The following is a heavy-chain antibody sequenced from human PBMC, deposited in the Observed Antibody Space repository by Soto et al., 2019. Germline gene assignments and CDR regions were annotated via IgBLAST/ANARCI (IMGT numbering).Heavy chain of an antibody. J-gene: IGHJ4*02. D-gene: IGHD3-10*01. CDR1: GFTFSDHY. V-gene: IGHV3-72*01. CDR2: SKNKADSYTT. Sequence: EVQLVESGGGLVQPGGSLRLSCAASGFTFSDHYMDWVRQATGKGLEWVGRSKNKADSYTTEYAASVKGRFTISRDGSKNSLFLQMNSLKTEDTAVYHCTVWGSGNDFGAAWGQGILFTVSS. CDR3: TVWGSGNDFGAA.